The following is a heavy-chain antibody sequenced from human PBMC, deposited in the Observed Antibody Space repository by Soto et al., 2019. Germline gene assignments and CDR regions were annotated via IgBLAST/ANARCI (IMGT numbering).Heavy chain of an antibody. D-gene: IGHD1-1*01. J-gene: IGHJ4*02. CDR3: ARGRYGDY. V-gene: IGHV1-18*01. CDR2: ISAHNGNT. CDR1: GYTFTSYG. Sequence: QVHLVQSGAEVKKPGASVKVSCKASGYTFTSYGITWVRQAPGQGLEWMGWISAHNGNTDYAQKLQGRVIVTRDTFTSTAYMVLRSLRSDDTAVYYCARGRYGDYWGQGALVTVSS.